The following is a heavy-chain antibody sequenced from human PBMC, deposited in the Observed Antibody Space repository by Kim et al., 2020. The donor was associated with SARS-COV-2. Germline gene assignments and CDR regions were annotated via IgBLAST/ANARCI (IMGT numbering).Heavy chain of an antibody. Sequence: GGSLRLSCAASGFTFSIYTMSWVRQAPGKGLEWVSIITGSADLTYYADSVRGRFTISRDNSKNTLYLQMSSLRAEDTAIYYCAKDPHPSHCSGDCSFFWGQGTLVTVSS. CDR3: AKDPHPSHCSGDCSFF. V-gene: IGHV3-23*01. CDR2: ITGSADLT. J-gene: IGHJ4*02. D-gene: IGHD2-21*02. CDR1: GFTFSIYT.